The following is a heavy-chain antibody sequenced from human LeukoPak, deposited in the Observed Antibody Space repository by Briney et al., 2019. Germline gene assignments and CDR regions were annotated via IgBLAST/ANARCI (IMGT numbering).Heavy chain of an antibody. Sequence: GGSLRLSCAASGFTFTTYSMNWVRQAPGKGLEWVSSITSSSTSMYYADSVKGRFTISRENAKNSLYLQMNSLRAGDTAVYYCARSGKSRAFDIWGQGTMVTVSS. CDR3: ARSGKSRAFDI. CDR1: GFTFTTYS. V-gene: IGHV3-21*01. D-gene: IGHD3-10*01. J-gene: IGHJ3*02. CDR2: ITSSSTSM.